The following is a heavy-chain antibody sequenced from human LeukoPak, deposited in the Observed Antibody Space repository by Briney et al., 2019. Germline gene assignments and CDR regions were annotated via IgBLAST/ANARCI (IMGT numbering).Heavy chain of an antibody. CDR3: AKKAAAGIAHFDY. V-gene: IGHV3-30*02. D-gene: IGHD6-13*01. Sequence: PGGSLRLSCAASGFTFSSYGMHWVRQAPGKGLEWVAFIRYDGSNKYYADSVKGRSTISRDNSKNTLYLQMNSLRAEDTAVYYCAKKAAAGIAHFDYWGQGTLVTVSS. CDR1: GFTFSSYG. CDR2: IRYDGSNK. J-gene: IGHJ4*02.